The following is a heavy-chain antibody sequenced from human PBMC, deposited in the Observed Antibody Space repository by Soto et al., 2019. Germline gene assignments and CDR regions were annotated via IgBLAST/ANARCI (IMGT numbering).Heavy chain of an antibody. CDR1: GYTFTSYG. CDR2: ISAYNCNT. CDR3: ARDCSPSYYDFWSGYYAGNYYDYMDV. J-gene: IGHJ6*03. V-gene: IGHV1-18*01. D-gene: IGHD3-3*01. Sequence: QVQLGQSGAEVKKPGASVKGSCKASGYTFTSYGISWVRQAPGQGLEWMGWISAYNCNTNYAQNLQVRVTMTTDTSTSTAYMALRILRAEDTAVYYSARDCSPSYYDFWSGYYAGNYYDYMDVWGKGTTVTVSS.